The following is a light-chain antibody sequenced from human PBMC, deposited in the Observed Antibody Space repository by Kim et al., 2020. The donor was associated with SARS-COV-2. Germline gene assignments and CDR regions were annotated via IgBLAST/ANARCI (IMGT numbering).Light chain of an antibody. CDR3: QQYDNWPPFT. CDR2: GAS. CDR1: QSGSND. V-gene: IGKV3-15*01. J-gene: IGKJ5*01. Sequence: AEERATLSSRATQSGSNDLAWCHQKPAQGLPLLLYGASSSATGVPARLISSGSGTEFTPTIISLQSEDFVVYYCQQYDNWPPFTFGQGTQLEIK.